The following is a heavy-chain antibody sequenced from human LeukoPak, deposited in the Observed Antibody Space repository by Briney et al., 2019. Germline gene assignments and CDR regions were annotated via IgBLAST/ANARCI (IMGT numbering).Heavy chain of an antibody. CDR1: GFTFKNNG. V-gene: IGHV3-30*18. CDR2: ISWDGRSE. D-gene: IGHD1-26*01. J-gene: IGHJ4*02. CDR3: AKGFRGSYA. Sequence: GGSLRLSCAASGFTFKNNGMNWVHQAPGKGLEWVTVISWDGRSEYYADSVKGRFTISIDNSKDTLYLQMNSLRAEDTAVYYCAKGFRGSYAWGQGTLVTVSS.